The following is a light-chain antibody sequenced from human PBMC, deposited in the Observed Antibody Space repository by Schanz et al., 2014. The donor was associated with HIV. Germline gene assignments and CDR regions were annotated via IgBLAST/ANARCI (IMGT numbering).Light chain of an antibody. CDR1: QHISNS. CDR2: DAS. J-gene: IGKJ2*01. CDR3: QQYYSHPS. V-gene: IGKV1-8*01. Sequence: AIRMTQSPSSLSASAGDRVTFTCRASQHISNSLAWYQQKPGKAPKVLIYDASTLQSGVPSRFSGSRSGTDFTLTISCLQSEDFATYYCQQYYSHPSFGQGTKLEIK.